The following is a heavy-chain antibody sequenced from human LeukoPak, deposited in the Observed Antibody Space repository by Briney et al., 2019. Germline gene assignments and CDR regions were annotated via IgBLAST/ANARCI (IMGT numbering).Heavy chain of an antibody. Sequence: GASVKVSCKASGYTFTGYYMHWVGQAPGQRLEWMGWINPNSGGTNYAQKFQGRVTMTRDTSISTAYMELSRLRSDDTAVYYCAREDCSSTSCSVCDIWGQGTMVTVSS. J-gene: IGHJ3*02. CDR1: GYTFTGYY. CDR3: AREDCSSTSCSVCDI. CDR2: INPNSGGT. D-gene: IGHD2-2*01. V-gene: IGHV1-2*02.